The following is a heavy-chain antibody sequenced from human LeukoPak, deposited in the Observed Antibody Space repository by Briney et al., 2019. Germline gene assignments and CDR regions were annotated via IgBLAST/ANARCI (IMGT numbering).Heavy chain of an antibody. V-gene: IGHV4-31*03. D-gene: IGHD5-18*01. Sequence: SETLSLTCTVSGGSISSGGYYWSWIRQHPGKGLEWIGYIYYSGSTYYNPSLKSRVTISVDTSKNQFSLKLSSVTAADTAVYYCARSSYSYGRYDAFDIWGQGTMVTVSS. J-gene: IGHJ3*02. CDR3: ARSSYSYGRYDAFDI. CDR2: IYYSGST. CDR1: GGSISSGGYY.